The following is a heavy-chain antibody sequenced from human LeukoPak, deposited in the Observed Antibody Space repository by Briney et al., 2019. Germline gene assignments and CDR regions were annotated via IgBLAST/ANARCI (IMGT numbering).Heavy chain of an antibody. CDR3: ARGDIAAAGNPGPDWFDP. CDR2: IYHSGST. D-gene: IGHD6-13*01. CDR1: GYSISSGYY. J-gene: IGHJ5*02. V-gene: IGHV4-38-2*02. Sequence: SETLSLTCTVSGYSISSGYYWGWIRQPPGKGLEWIGSIYHSGSTYYNPSLKSRVTISVDTSKNQFSLKLSSVTAADTAVYYCARGDIAAAGNPGPDWFDPWGQGTLVTVSS.